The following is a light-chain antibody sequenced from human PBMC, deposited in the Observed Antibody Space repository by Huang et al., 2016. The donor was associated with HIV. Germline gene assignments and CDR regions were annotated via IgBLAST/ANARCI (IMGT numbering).Light chain of an antibody. CDR2: DVS. CDR1: QSLLHSDGKTY. V-gene: IGKV2-29*02. Sequence: IVMTQTPLSLSVTPGQPATISCKSNQSLLHSDGKTYLYWYLQRPGQAPQLLIDDVSSRCSGVPDRFRGSGSGTDFTLKISRVEAGDVGIYYCMQSTHLRTFGQGTKLEIK. CDR3: MQSTHLRT. J-gene: IGKJ2*02.